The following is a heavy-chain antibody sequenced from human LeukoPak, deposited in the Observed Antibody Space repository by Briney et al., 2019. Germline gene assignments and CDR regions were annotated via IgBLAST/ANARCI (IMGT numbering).Heavy chain of an antibody. CDR2: IRYDGSNK. V-gene: IGHV3-30*02. CDR3: ARDLYSSKTNDAFVI. Sequence: GGSLRLSCAASGFTFSSYGMHWVRQAPGKGLEWVAFIRYDGSNKYYADSVKGRFTISRDNSKNTLYLQMNSLRAEDTAVYYCARDLYSSKTNDAFVIWGQGTVVTVSS. D-gene: IGHD6-13*01. J-gene: IGHJ3*02. CDR1: GFTFSSYG.